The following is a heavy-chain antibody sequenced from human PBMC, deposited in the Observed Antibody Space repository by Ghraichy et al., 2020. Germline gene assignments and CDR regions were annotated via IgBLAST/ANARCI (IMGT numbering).Heavy chain of an antibody. J-gene: IGHJ4*02. CDR2: IYYSGST. V-gene: IGHV4-59*08. CDR3: ARHQNYYDSSGYSDY. D-gene: IGHD3-22*01. CDR1: GGSISSYY. Sequence: GSLSLTCTVSGGSISSYYWSWIRQPPGKGLEWIGYIYYSGSTNYNPSLKSRVTISVDTSKNQFSLKLSSVTAADTAVYYCARHQNYYDSSGYSDYWGQGTLVTVSS.